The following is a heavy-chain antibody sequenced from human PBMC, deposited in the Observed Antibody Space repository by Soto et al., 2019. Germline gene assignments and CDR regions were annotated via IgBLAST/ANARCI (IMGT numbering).Heavy chain of an antibody. J-gene: IGHJ3*02. CDR1: GGSFSGYY. V-gene: IGHV4-34*01. Sequence: SETLSLTCAVYGGSFSGYYWSWIRQPPGKGLEWIGEINHSGSTNYNPSLKSRVTISVDTSKNQFSLKLSSVTAADTAVYYCARDGAYCGGDCHPGYAFDIWGQGTMVTVSS. CDR3: ARDGAYCGGDCHPGYAFDI. CDR2: INHSGST. D-gene: IGHD2-21*01.